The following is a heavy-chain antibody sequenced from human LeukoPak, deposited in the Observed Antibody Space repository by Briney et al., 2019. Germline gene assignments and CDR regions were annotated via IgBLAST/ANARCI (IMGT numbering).Heavy chain of an antibody. D-gene: IGHD5-12*01. CDR2: LFYSGNT. CDR1: GGSISSYY. V-gene: IGHV4-59*01. Sequence: SETLSLTCTVSGGSISSYYWSWIRQPPGKGLEWIGYLFYSGNTNSNPSLKSRVTISADTSKSQFSLRLNSGTAADTAVYDCGRVRTGNSGSPEYFEDWGQGTLVTVSS. J-gene: IGHJ1*01. CDR3: GRVRTGNSGSPEYFED.